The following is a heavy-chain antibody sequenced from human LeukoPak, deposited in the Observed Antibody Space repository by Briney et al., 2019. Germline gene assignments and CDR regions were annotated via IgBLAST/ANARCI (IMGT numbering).Heavy chain of an antibody. CDR1: GGSLRGHS. D-gene: IGHD6-19*01. J-gene: IGHJ4*02. CDR2: INHTGSA. Sequence: SETLALTCGIYGGSLRGHSWSWLRQPPGRGLEWIGEINHTGSANYNPSLKSRLTMSVDTSKNQFSLHLTSVTAADTAVYYCARWGGWPYDFWGQGTLVTVSS. CDR3: ARWGGWPYDF. V-gene: IGHV4-34*01.